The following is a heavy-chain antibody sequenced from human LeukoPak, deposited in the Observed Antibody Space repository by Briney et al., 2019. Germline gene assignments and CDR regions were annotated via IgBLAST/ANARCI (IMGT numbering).Heavy chain of an antibody. CDR3: ARGGHQRYFDWLSNY. J-gene: IGHJ4*02. CDR1: GGTFSSYA. D-gene: IGHD3-9*01. CDR2: IIPIFGTA. V-gene: IGHV1-69*13. Sequence: SVKVSCKASGGTFSSYAISWVRQAPGQGLEWMGGIIPIFGTANYAQKFQGRVTITADESTSTAYMELSSLRSEDTAVYYCARGGHQRYFDWLSNYWGQGTLVTVSS.